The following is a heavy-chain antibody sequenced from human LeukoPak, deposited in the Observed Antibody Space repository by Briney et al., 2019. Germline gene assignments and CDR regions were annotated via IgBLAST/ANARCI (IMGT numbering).Heavy chain of an antibody. J-gene: IGHJ4*02. CDR1: GFTFSDYY. CDR3: ARSRKPGVSGVEFGDNLLIDDY. D-gene: IGHD3-3*01. CDR2: ISSSGSTI. V-gene: IGHV3-11*01. Sequence: GGSLRLSCAASGFTFSDYYMSWIRQAPGKGLEWVSYISSSGSTIYYADSVKGRFTISRDNAKNSLYLQMNSLRAEDTAVYYCARSRKPGVSGVEFGDNLLIDDYWGQGTLVTVSS.